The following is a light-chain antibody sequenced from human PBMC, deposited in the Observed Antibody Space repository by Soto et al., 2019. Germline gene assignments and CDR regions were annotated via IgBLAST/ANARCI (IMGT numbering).Light chain of an antibody. Sequence: QSVLTQPPSASGTPGQRVTISCFGSSSNIGRDYVYWFQQIPGTIPKLLIYTNNHRSSGVPDRFSGSKSGTSASLAISGLRSEDEADYYCAAWDDSLSGWVFGGGTKVTVL. CDR1: SSNIGRDY. CDR2: TNN. V-gene: IGLV1-47*02. J-gene: IGLJ3*02. CDR3: AAWDDSLSGWV.